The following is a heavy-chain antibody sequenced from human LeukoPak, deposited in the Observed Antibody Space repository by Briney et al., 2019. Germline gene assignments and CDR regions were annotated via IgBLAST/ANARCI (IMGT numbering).Heavy chain of an antibody. CDR3: ARLSHYYGSGSQFDY. Sequence: SETLSLTCTVSGYSISSGYYWGWIRQPPGKGLEWIGSIYHSGSTYYNPSLKSRVTISVDTSKNQFSLKLSSVTAADTAVYYCARLSHYYGSGSQFDYWGQGTLVTVSS. CDR1: GYSISSGYY. D-gene: IGHD3-10*01. V-gene: IGHV4-38-2*02. J-gene: IGHJ4*02. CDR2: IYHSGST.